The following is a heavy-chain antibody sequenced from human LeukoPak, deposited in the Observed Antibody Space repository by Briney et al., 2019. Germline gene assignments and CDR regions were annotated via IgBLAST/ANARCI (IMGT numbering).Heavy chain of an antibody. CDR2: INPNSGGT. D-gene: IGHD6-19*01. CDR3: ARARYSSGWYYFDY. CDR1: GYTFTGFY. Sequence: ASVKVSCKASGYTFTGFYMHWVRQAPGQGLEWMGWINPNSGGTNYAQKFQGRVTMTRDTSISTAYMELSRLRSDDTAVYYCARARYSSGWYYFDYWGQGTLVTVSS. V-gene: IGHV1-2*02. J-gene: IGHJ4*02.